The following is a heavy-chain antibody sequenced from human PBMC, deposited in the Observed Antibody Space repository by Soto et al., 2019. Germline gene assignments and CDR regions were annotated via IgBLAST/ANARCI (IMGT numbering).Heavy chain of an antibody. CDR3: ARGPTDYYDKSGDYCLDY. Sequence: QVQLVQSGAEVKKPGASVMVSCKGSGYSFITYGMSWVRQAPGQGLEWVGWISTNNGNTKYVESLQGRVTMTTDTTTSTAYMELRSLRSDDTAVYYCARGPTDYYDKSGDYCLDYWGQGTLVTVSP. CDR2: ISTNNGNT. CDR1: GYSFITYG. J-gene: IGHJ4*02. D-gene: IGHD3-22*01. V-gene: IGHV1-18*01.